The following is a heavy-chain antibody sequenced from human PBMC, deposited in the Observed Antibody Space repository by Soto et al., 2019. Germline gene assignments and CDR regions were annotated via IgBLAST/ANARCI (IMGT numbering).Heavy chain of an antibody. Sequence: VSCKATGYTLTSYAMHWLRHAPGQRLEWMGWIHAGNGHTKYPHKFQGRVTITRDTSASTAYMELSSLRSEVTAVYYCEIDLVEWQLRFDYLGQGTLVTGSS. CDR1: GYTLTSYA. V-gene: IGHV1-3*01. CDR2: IHAGNGHT. J-gene: IGHJ4*02. CDR3: EIDLVEWQLRFDY. D-gene: IGHD1-26*01.